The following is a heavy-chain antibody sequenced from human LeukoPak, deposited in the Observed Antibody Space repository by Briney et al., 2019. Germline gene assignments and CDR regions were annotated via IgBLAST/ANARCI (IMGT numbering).Heavy chain of an antibody. CDR3: ARGYGDYLIDY. V-gene: IGHV3-13*01. CDR2: IGTAGDT. J-gene: IGHJ4*02. D-gene: IGHD4-17*01. Sequence: GGSLRLSCAASGFTFSSYDMHWVRQATGKGLEWVSAIGTAGDTYYPGSVKGRFTISRENAKNSFYLQMNSLRAGDTAVYYCARGYGDYLIDYWGQGTLVTVSS. CDR1: GFTFSSYD.